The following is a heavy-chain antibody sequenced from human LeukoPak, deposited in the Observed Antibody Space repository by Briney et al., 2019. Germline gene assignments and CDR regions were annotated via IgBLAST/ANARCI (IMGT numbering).Heavy chain of an antibody. CDR2: IYYSGST. D-gene: IGHD5-12*01. CDR3: ARQVATISHYYYYMDV. V-gene: IGHV4-39*01. J-gene: IGHJ6*03. Sequence: KTSETPSLTCTVSGGSISSSSYYWGWIRQPPGKGLEWIGSIYYSGSTYYNPSLKSRVTISVDTSKNQFSLKLSSVTAADTAVYYCARQVATISHYYYYMDVWGKGTTVTVSS. CDR1: GGSISSSSYY.